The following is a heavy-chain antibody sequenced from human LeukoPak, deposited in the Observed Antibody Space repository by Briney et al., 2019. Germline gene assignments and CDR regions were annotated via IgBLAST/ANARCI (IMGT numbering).Heavy chain of an antibody. CDR2: ISGSGGGT. J-gene: IGHJ3*02. D-gene: IGHD6-19*01. V-gene: IGHV3-23*01. CDR3: AKPQWLTNDAFDI. Sequence: GGSLRLSCAASGFTFSSYAMSWVRQAPERGLEWVSAISGSGGGTYYADSVKGRFTISRDNSKNTLYLQMNSLRAEDTAIYYCAKPQWLTNDAFDIWGLGTVVTVS. CDR1: GFTFSSYA.